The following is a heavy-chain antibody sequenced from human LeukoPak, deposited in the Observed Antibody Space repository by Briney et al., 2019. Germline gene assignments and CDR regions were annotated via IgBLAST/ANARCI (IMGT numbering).Heavy chain of an antibody. Sequence: ASVKVSCKASGYTFTSYYMHWVRQAPGQGREWMGIINPSGVSTSYAQKFQGRVTITRDTSTSTAYMELRSLRSDDTAVYYCATTSGIGYCSGGSCVDVWGKGTTVTVSS. V-gene: IGHV1-46*01. D-gene: IGHD2-15*01. CDR2: INPSGVST. CDR3: ATTSGIGYCSGGSCVDV. J-gene: IGHJ6*04. CDR1: GYTFTSYY.